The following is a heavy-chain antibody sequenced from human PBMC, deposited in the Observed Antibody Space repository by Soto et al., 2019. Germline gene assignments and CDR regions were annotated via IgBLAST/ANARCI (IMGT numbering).Heavy chain of an antibody. CDR2: SYYSAST. D-gene: IGHD4-4*01. V-gene: IGHV4-39*01. Sequence: QLQLQESGPGLVKPSETLSLTCTVSGGSINTSTYYWGWIRQPPGRGLEWVGNSYYSASTYYNPSLKSRVTISVDTSKNQFSLNLRSVTAADTAVYYCARATYSNYYYYGMDVWGQGTTVTVSS. CDR1: GGSINTSTYY. J-gene: IGHJ6*02. CDR3: ARATYSNYYYYGMDV.